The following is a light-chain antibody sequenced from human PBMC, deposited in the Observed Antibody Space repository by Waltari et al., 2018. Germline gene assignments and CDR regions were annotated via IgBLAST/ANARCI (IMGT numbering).Light chain of an antibody. J-gene: IGLJ2*01. CDR1: ALPKKS. CDR2: EDS. Sequence: SYELTQPPSVSVSPGQTARITCPGAALPKKSAYWYQQKSGQAPVLVIYEDSKRPSGTPDKFSGSSSGTMATLTISGAQVEDEAAYHCYSTDRSGNHSWGVFGGGTKLTVL. V-gene: IGLV3-10*01. CDR3: YSTDRSGNHSWGV.